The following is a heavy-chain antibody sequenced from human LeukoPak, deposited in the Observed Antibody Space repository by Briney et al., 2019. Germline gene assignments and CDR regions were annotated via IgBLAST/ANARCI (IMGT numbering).Heavy chain of an antibody. CDR3: ASPKTPSGSYGDFDY. Sequence: PGGSLRLSCAASGFTFSTSSMNWVRQAPGKGLEWVSSISTTSNYIYYADSVKGRFTISRDNAKNSLFLQMNSLRAEDTAVYYCASPKTPSGSYGDFDYWGQGTLVTVSS. CDR2: ISTTSNYI. CDR1: GFTFSTSS. V-gene: IGHV3-21*04. D-gene: IGHD1-26*01. J-gene: IGHJ4*02.